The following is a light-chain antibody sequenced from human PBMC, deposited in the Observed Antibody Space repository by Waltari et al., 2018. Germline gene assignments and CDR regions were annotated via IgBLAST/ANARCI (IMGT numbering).Light chain of an antibody. Sequence: IQMSQSPSSLSASVGDRVTIPCRASQGISSYLNWYQQKPGNAPKLLIYYANSLASWVPSRFSGSGSGTEFTLTISSLQAEDFATYYCQQGNNYPFTFGPGTKLDIK. J-gene: IGKJ3*01. CDR1: QGISSY. CDR2: YAN. CDR3: QQGNNYPFT. V-gene: IGKV1D-13*01.